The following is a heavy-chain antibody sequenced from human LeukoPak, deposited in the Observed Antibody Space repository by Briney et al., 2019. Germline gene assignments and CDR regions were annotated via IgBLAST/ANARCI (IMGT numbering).Heavy chain of an antibody. CDR3: ARGRSYDSIDYPDY. Sequence: PGRSLRLSCAASGFTFSSYSMNWVRQAPGKGLECVSSIGSSGAYIFYADSVKGRFTISRDNTKNSLYLQMDSLRAEDTAVYYCARGRSYDSIDYPDYWGQGTLVSVSS. CDR1: GFTFSSYS. D-gene: IGHD3-16*01. CDR2: IGSSGAYI. J-gene: IGHJ4*02. V-gene: IGHV3-21*01.